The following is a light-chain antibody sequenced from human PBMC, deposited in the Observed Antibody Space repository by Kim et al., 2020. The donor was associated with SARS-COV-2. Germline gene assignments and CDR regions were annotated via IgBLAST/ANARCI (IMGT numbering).Light chain of an antibody. CDR1: QRIGIS. J-gene: IGKJ4*01. CDR3: QQRSNWPLS. CDR2: DAA. V-gene: IGKV3-11*01. Sequence: LYPGEGAIRAWRDSQRIGISLGWYQHKPGQAPRLLIYDAAIRAAGIPDRFSGGGSGTDFTLTIGSLESEDFAVYYCQQRSNWPLSFGGGTKVDIK.